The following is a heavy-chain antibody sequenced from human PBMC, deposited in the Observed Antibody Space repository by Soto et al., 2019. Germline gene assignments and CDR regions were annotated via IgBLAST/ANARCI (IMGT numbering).Heavy chain of an antibody. D-gene: IGHD6-19*01. Sequence: QVQLQQWGAGLLKPSETLSLTCAVYGGSFSGYYWSWIRQPPGKGLEWIGEINHSGSTNYNPSLKSRVTISVDTSKNQFSLKLSSVTAADTAVYYCARAASKAAVAGTGTYYYYGMDVWGQGTTVTVSS. CDR3: ARAASKAAVAGTGTYYYYGMDV. J-gene: IGHJ6*02. CDR1: GGSFSGYY. CDR2: INHSGST. V-gene: IGHV4-34*01.